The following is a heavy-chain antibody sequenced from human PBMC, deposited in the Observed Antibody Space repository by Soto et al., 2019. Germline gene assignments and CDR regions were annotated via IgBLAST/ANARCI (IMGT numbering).Heavy chain of an antibody. J-gene: IGHJ5*02. CDR3: ARVVGALGHWFDP. CDR1: GYTFTRYD. Sequence: ALVKVSCNASGYTFTRYDINLVRQATGQGFEYLGWMNPNSGNTGYVKKFQGRVTMTRDTSMSTAYMELSSLRSDDTVVYYCARVVGALGHWFDPWGQGTLVTVSS. V-gene: IGHV1-8*01. D-gene: IGHD1-26*01. CDR2: MNPNSGNT.